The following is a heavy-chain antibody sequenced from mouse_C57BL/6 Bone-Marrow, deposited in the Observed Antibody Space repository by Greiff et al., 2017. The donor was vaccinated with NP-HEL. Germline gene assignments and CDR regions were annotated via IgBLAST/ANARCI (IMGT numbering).Heavy chain of an antibody. V-gene: IGHV1-81*01. CDR1: GYTFTSYG. J-gene: IGHJ4*01. Sequence: VQLQESGAELARPGASVKLSCKASGYTFTSYGISWVKQRPGQGLEWIGEIYPRSGNTYYNEKFKGKATLTADKSSSTAYMELRSLTSEDSAVYFCASEGYYYGSRYGDYAMYYWGQGTSVTVSS. D-gene: IGHD1-1*01. CDR2: IYPRSGNT. CDR3: ASEGYYYGSRYGDYAMYY.